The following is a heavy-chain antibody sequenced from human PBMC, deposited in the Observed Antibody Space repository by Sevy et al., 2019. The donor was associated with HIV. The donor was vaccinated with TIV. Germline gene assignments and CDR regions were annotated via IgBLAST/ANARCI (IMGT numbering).Heavy chain of an antibody. CDR3: ARDGQGFDY. CDR2: ISYDGSNK. V-gene: IGHV3-30-3*01. CDR1: GFTFSSYA. J-gene: IGHJ4*02. Sequence: GGSLILSCAASGFTFSSYAMHWVRQAPGKGLEWVAVISYDGSNKYYADSVKGRFTISRDNSKNTLYLQMNSLRAEDTAVYYCARDGQGFDYWGQGTLVTVSS.